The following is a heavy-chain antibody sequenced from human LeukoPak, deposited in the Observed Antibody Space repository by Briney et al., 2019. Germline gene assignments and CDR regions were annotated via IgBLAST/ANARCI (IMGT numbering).Heavy chain of an antibody. CDR1: GFTFSSYA. Sequence: TGGSLRLSCAASGFTFSSYAMHWVRQAPGKGLEWVAVISYDGSNKYYADSVKGRFTIPRDNSKNTLYLQMNSLRAEDTAVYYCARIYSDSGGYSYYFDYWGQGTLVTVSS. CDR2: ISYDGSNK. CDR3: ARIYSDSGGYSYYFDY. V-gene: IGHV3-30*04. J-gene: IGHJ4*02. D-gene: IGHD3-22*01.